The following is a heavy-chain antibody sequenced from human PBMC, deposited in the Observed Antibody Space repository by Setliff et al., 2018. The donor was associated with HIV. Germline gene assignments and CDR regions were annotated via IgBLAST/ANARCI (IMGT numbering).Heavy chain of an antibody. J-gene: IGHJ4*02. CDR1: GFIFSSYA. CDR3: AKFFGGYGDYMGFDY. V-gene: IGHV3-23*01. CDR2: ISGSGANT. Sequence: GGSLRLSCAASGFIFSSYAMSWVRQAPGKGLEWVSAISGSGANTYYADSVKGRFTISRDNSKNTLYLQMNSLRAEDTAVHYCAKFFGGYGDYMGFDYWGQGTLVTVSS. D-gene: IGHD4-17*01.